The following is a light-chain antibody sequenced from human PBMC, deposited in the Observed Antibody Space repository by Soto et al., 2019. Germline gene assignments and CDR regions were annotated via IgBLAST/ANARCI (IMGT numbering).Light chain of an antibody. CDR2: DAS. CDR1: QSVRSY. J-gene: IGKJ1*01. CDR3: QQRVGWPPWT. Sequence: EIVVTQSPATLSLSPGERATLSCRASQSVRSYLAWYQQKPGQAPRLLIYDASNRATGIPARFSGSGSGTDFPLTIRSLEPEDVAVYYCQQRVGWPPWTFG. V-gene: IGKV3-11*01.